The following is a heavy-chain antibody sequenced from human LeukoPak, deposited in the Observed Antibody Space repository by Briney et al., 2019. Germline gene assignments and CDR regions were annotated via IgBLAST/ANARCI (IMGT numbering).Heavy chain of an antibody. D-gene: IGHD4-17*01. V-gene: IGHV1-18*01. Sequence: ASVKVSCKASGYTFTSYGISWVRQAPGQGLEWMGWISAYNGNTNYAQKLQGRVTMTTDTSTSTAYMELRSLRSDDTAVYYCARTREPRHYGDYVVYFDYWGQGTLVTVSS. CDR1: GYTFTSYG. CDR2: ISAYNGNT. CDR3: ARTREPRHYGDYVVYFDY. J-gene: IGHJ4*02.